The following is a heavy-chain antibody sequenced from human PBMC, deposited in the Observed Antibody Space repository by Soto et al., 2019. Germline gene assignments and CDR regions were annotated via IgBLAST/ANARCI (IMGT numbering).Heavy chain of an antibody. CDR1: GFSLSSTRMA. J-gene: IGHJ4*02. CDR2: IYWDDNK. CDR3: AHIVVAGLGYYFDY. Sequence: QITLKESSPTLVKPTQTLTLTCTFSGFSLSSTRMAVGWIRQPPGKALEWLALIYWDDNKRYSPFLKSRLTITKHTPKNQVVLTMSNMDPVDTARYYCAHIVVAGLGYYFDYWGQGTLVTVSS. V-gene: IGHV2-5*02. D-gene: IGHD6-19*01.